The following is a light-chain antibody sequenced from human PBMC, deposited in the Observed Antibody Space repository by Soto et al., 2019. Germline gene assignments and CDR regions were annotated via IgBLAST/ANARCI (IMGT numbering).Light chain of an antibody. J-gene: IGKJ5*01. V-gene: IGKV3-11*01. CDR2: DSS. CDR3: QQRSNWPPVT. CDR1: QSVSSY. Sequence: EIVLTQSPAILSLSPGERATLSCRASQSVSSYLAWYQQKPDQAPRLLIYDSSNRATGIPAKFSGSGSGTDFTLTISSLEPEDFAVYYCQQRSNWPPVTFGQGTRLEIK.